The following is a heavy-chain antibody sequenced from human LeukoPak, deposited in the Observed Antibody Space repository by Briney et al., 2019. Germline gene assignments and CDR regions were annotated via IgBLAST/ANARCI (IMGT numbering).Heavy chain of an antibody. Sequence: PGGSLRLSCAASGFTFSSYWMSWVRLAPGKGLEWVANIKGDGSEKWYADSVKGRFTISRDNAKGTLYLQMDSLTGEDSGVYYCARDVDFDSWGQGTLVTVSS. CDR2: IKGDGSEK. CDR3: ARDVDFDS. V-gene: IGHV3-7*01. CDR1: GFTFSSYW. J-gene: IGHJ4*02.